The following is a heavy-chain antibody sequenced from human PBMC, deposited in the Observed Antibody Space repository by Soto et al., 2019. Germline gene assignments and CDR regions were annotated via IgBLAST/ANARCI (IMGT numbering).Heavy chain of an antibody. J-gene: IGHJ5*02. V-gene: IGHV1-2*02. D-gene: IGHD6-19*01. CDR1: GYPFIGYF. Sequence: ASVKVSCKASGYPFIGYFMHWVRQAPGQGLEWMGWINPKSGGTHYAQKFQGRVTMTSDTSISTAFMELRGLRPDDTAVYFCARLLRGVPVAGTSDLSSPWGQGTLVTVSS. CDR3: ARLLRGVPVAGTSDLSSP. CDR2: INPKSGGT.